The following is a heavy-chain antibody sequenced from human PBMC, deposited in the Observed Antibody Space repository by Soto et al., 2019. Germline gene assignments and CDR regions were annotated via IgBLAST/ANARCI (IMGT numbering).Heavy chain of an antibody. CDR2: IIPIFGTA. J-gene: IGHJ5*02. V-gene: IGHV1-69*01. Sequence: VQLVQSGAEVKKPGSSVKVSCKASGGTFSSYAISWVRQAPGQGLEWMGGIIPIFGTANYAQKFQGRVTITADESTSTAYMELSSLRSEDTAVYYCARDRPSNIVVVPAAPWFDPWGQGTLVTVSS. CDR3: ARDRPSNIVVVPAAPWFDP. D-gene: IGHD2-2*01. CDR1: GGTFSSYA.